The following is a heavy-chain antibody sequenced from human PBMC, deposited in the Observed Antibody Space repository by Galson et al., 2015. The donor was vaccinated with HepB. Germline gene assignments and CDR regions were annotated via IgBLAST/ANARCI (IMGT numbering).Heavy chain of an antibody. Sequence: LRLSCAASGFTFSSYSMNWVRQAPGKGLEWVSSISSSSSYIYYADSVKGRFTISRDNAKNSLYLQMNSLRAEDTAVYYCARGADYGDYVGAFDIWGQGTMVTVSS. CDR3: ARGADYGDYVGAFDI. D-gene: IGHD4-17*01. CDR1: GFTFSSYS. V-gene: IGHV3-21*01. CDR2: ISSSSSYI. J-gene: IGHJ3*02.